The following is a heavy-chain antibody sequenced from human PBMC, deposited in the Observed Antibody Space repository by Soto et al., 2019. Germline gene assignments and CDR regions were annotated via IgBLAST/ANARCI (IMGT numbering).Heavy chain of an antibody. V-gene: IGHV3-23*01. CDR3: AKHWGTLAPDDY. CDR1: GFTFNTYA. J-gene: IGHJ4*02. Sequence: EVHLLESGGGLVQPGGSLRLSCAGSGFTFNTYAKTWVRQAPGKGLEWVSMISDSGSTYYSGSVRGRFTISRDNSKSTLYLQMNSLRAYDTAIYYCAKHWGTLAPDDYWGQGTLVTVSS. D-gene: IGHD3-16*01. CDR2: ISDSGST.